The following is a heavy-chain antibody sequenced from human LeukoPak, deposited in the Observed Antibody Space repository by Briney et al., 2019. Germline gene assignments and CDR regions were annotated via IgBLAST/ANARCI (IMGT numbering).Heavy chain of an antibody. CDR2: IYSGGYT. CDR3: ASLGLITMIPAGHGAFDI. J-gene: IGHJ3*02. V-gene: IGHV3-53*01. CDR1: GLSVSTDY. D-gene: IGHD3-22*01. Sequence: PGGSLRLSCAASGLSVSTDYMSWVRQAPGKGLEWVSVIYSGGYTYYSDSVKGRFTLSRDNSQNMLSPQMNSLRAEDTAVYYCASLGLITMIPAGHGAFDIWGQGTMVTVSS.